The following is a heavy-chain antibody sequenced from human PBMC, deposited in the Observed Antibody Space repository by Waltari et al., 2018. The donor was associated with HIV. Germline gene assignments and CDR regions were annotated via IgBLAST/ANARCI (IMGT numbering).Heavy chain of an antibody. CDR2: ISYEGSDK. D-gene: IGHD2-15*01. Sequence: VQLGESGGGVVQPGRSLRLASAAAGFTLSSYAMHWVRQAPGKGLEWVAAISYEGSDKYYADSVKGRFTISRDNSKNTLYLQMNSLRAEDTAVYYCARDRIGYYYYMDVWGKGTTVTVSS. CDR3: ARDRIGYYYYMDV. CDR1: GFTLSSYA. J-gene: IGHJ6*03. V-gene: IGHV3-30*01.